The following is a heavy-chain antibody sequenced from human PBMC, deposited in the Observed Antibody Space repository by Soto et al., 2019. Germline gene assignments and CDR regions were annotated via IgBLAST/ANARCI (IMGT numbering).Heavy chain of an antibody. CDR1: GGTFSSYS. J-gene: IGHJ4*02. D-gene: IGHD1-26*01. V-gene: IGHV1-69*01. CDR2: IIPIFGTA. Sequence: QVQLVQSGAEVKKPGSSVKVSCKDSGGTFSSYSINWVRQAPGQGLEWMGEIIPIFGTATYAQKFQGRVTITADESTSTAYMELSSLSSEDTAVYYCARDGGRHSGGIDYWGQGTLVTVSS. CDR3: ARDGGRHSGGIDY.